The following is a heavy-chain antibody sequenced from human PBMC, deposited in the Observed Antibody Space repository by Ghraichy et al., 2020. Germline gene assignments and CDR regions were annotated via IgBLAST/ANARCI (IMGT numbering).Heavy chain of an antibody. V-gene: IGHV3-43*01. D-gene: IGHD3-10*01. CDR2: ITRDGDIT. Sequence: GGSLRLSCSASGFTFTGYTMHWVRQVPGKGLEWVSLITRDGDITYCADSVKGRFTISRDNSKNSLYLQMNSLRTEDSALYYCAKDQSGYNGLDVWGQGTTVTVSS. CDR1: GFTFTGYT. CDR3: AKDQSGYNGLDV. J-gene: IGHJ6*02.